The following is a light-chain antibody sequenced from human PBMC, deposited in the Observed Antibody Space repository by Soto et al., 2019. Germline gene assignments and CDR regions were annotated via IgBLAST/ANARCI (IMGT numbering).Light chain of an antibody. Sequence: EIVLTQSPGTLSLSPGERATLSCRASQSVSSSYLAWYQQKPGQAPRLLIYGASSRATGIPDRFSGSGSGTHFTLTISSLEPEDFAVYYCQQYGSSPPYTFGQGTKLEIK. CDR1: QSVSSSY. V-gene: IGKV3-20*01. CDR3: QQYGSSPPYT. J-gene: IGKJ2*01. CDR2: GAS.